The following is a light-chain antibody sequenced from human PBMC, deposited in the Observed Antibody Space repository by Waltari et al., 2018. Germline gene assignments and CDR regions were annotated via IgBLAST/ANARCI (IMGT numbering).Light chain of an antibody. Sequence: QSALTQPPSASGSPGQSVTIPCTGPSRDVGAYTFLSCLQPHPAKAPNPILLEVSNRPPGVPDRFSGSKSGNTASLTVSGLQAEDEADYYCTSYAGSNHNYVVFGGGTKVTVL. V-gene: IGLV2-8*01. CDR1: SRDVGAYTF. J-gene: IGLJ2*01. CDR3: TSYAGSNHNYVV. CDR2: EVS.